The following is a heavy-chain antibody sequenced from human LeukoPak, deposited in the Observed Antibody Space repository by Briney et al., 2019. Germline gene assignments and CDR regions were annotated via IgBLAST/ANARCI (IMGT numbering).Heavy chain of an antibody. V-gene: IGHV4-39*07. Sequence: RSSETLSLTCTVSGGSISSSSYYWGWIRQPPGKGLEWIGSIYYSGSTYYNPSLKSRVTISVDTSKNQFSLKLSSVTAADTAVYYCASPKRDDYGGNSETFDYWGQGTLVTVSS. D-gene: IGHD4-23*01. CDR2: IYYSGST. CDR3: ASPKRDDYGGNSETFDY. CDR1: GGSISSSSYY. J-gene: IGHJ4*02.